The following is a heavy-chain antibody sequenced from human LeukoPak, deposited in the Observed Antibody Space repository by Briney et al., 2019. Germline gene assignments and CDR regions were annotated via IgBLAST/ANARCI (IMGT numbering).Heavy chain of an antibody. V-gene: IGHV4-30-4*01. CDR3: ARQAYSSGWYTAAY. CDR1: GASISSGEYY. D-gene: IGHD6-19*01. Sequence: SETLSLTCTVSGASISSGEYYWSWNRQPPGKGLEWIGYIHHTGSTKYNPSLKSRVIISADMSKNQFSLKLSSVTAADTAVYYCARQAYSSGWYTAAYWGQGTLVTVSS. J-gene: IGHJ4*02. CDR2: IHHTGST.